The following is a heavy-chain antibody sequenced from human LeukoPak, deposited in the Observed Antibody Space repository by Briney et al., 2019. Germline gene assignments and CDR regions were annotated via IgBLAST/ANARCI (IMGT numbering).Heavy chain of an antibody. CDR2: ISSSGNTI. V-gene: IGHV3-48*03. Sequence: GGSQRLSCAASGFTFSGYEMIWVRQAPGKGLEWVSYISSSGNTIYYADSVKGRFTISRDNAKNSLYLQMNSLRDEDSAVYYCARETGTARHFDYWGQGTLVTVSS. CDR3: ARETGTARHFDY. CDR1: GFTFSGYE. J-gene: IGHJ4*02. D-gene: IGHD1-1*01.